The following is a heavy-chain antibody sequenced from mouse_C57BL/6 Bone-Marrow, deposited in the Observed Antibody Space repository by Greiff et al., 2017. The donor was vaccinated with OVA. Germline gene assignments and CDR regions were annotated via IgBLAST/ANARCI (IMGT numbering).Heavy chain of an antibody. CDR3: ARDYNVYYVPNFDY. V-gene: IGHV1-64*01. Sequence: QVQLQQPGAELVKPGASVTLSCKASGYTFTSYWMHWVKQRPVHGLEWIGIIHPNTGSTTYNEKFKSKAILTADKSSSTAYMQLSSLTSGDSAVDYGARDYNVYYVPNFDYWGQGTTLTVSS. CDR1: GYTFTSYW. J-gene: IGHJ2*01. CDR2: IHPNTGST. D-gene: IGHD2-3*01.